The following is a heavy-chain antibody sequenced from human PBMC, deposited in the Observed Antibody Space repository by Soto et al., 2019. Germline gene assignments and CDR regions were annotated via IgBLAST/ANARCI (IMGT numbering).Heavy chain of an antibody. D-gene: IGHD4-17*01. CDR3: AKEDRADYVLFDY. V-gene: IGHV3-30*18. J-gene: IGHJ4*02. CDR2: ISYDGSNK. CDR1: GFTFSSYG. Sequence: PGGSLRLSCAASGFTFSSYGMHWVRQAPGKGLEWVAVISYDGSNKYYADSVKGRFTISRDNSKNMLYLQMNSLRAEDTAVYYCAKEDRADYVLFDYWGQGTLVTVSS.